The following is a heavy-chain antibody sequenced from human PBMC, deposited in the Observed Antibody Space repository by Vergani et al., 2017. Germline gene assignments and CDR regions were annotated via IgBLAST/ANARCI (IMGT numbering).Heavy chain of an antibody. Sequence: ESGPVLVKPTETLTLTCTVSGFTFIMHAMSWVRQAPGKGLEWVSTLSASDRRTHYADSVKGRFTISRDNSKNTLFLHMNSLRPEDTAVYYCAKVGRSEVAGTFGAFDIWGQGTMVTVSS. D-gene: IGHD6-19*01. CDR1: GFTFIMHA. CDR3: AKVGRSEVAGTFGAFDI. J-gene: IGHJ3*02. CDR2: LSASDRRT. V-gene: IGHV3-23*01.